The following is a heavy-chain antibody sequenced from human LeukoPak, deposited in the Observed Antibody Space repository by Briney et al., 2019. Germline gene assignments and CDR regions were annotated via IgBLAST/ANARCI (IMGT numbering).Heavy chain of an antibody. J-gene: IGHJ4*02. Sequence: HSGGSLRLSCAASGFTFRSYVMNWVRQAPGKGLEWASAISGYGGSTYYADSVKGRFTISRDDSKNTLYVQMNSLRAEDTAVYYCAKGRSGWYMEAGDYWGQGTLVTVSS. D-gene: IGHD6-19*01. V-gene: IGHV3-23*01. CDR1: GFTFRSYV. CDR3: AKGRSGWYMEAGDY. CDR2: ISGYGGST.